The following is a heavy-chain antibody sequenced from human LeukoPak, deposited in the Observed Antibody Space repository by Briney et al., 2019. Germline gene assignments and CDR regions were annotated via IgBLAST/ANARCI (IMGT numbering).Heavy chain of an antibody. V-gene: IGHV1-18*01. CDR1: GYTFTSYG. D-gene: IGHD3-10*01. CDR2: ISAYNGNT. J-gene: IGHJ4*02. CDR3: ARAPKTYYGSGSYFFSY. Sequence: GASVKASCKASGYTFTSYGISWVRQAPGQGLEWMGWISAYNGNTNYAQKLQGRVTMTTDTSTSTAYMELRSLRSDDTAVYYCARAPKTYYGSGSYFFSYWGQGTLVTVSS.